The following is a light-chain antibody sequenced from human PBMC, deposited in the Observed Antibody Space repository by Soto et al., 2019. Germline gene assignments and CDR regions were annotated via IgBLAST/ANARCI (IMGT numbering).Light chain of an antibody. V-gene: IGLV2-11*01. CDR2: DVT. Sequence: QSALTQPRSVSGSPGQSVTISCTGTSSDVGSYNYVSWYQQHPGKAPKLMIYDVTKRPSGVPDRFSGSKSGNTSSLTISGLQAEDEADYHCCSYAGSYSFYSFGTGTKVTVL. CDR1: SSDVGSYNY. CDR3: CSYAGSYSFYS. J-gene: IGLJ1*01.